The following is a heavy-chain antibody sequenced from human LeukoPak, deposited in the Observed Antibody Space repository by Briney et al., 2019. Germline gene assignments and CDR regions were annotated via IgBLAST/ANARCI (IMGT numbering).Heavy chain of an antibody. J-gene: IGHJ4*02. V-gene: IGHV4-59*01. CDR2: IYYSGST. CDR3: ARDSGGYYDITAFDY. Sequence: SETLSLTCTVSGGSISSYYWSWIRQPPGKGLEWIGYIYYSGSTNYNPSLKSRVAISVDSSENQFSLNLSSVTAADTAVYYCARDSGGYYDITAFDYWGQGTLVTVSS. CDR1: GGSISSYY. D-gene: IGHD3-22*01.